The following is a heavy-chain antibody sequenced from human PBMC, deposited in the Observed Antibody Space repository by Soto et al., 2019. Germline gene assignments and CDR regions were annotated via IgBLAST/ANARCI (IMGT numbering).Heavy chain of an antibody. V-gene: IGHV3-23*02. D-gene: IGHD3-22*01. CDR2: IGTTDGAK. J-gene: IGHJ4*02. CDR1: GFTLSSYA. CDR3: TTDHYYDSSGYYSTRPDY. Sequence: GGSLRLSCAASGFTLSSYAMSWVRQSPRKGLEWVSAIGTTDGAKFYVDSVKGRFTISRDDSKNTLYLQMNSLKTEDTAVYYCTTDHYYDSSGYYSTRPDYWGQGTLVTVSS.